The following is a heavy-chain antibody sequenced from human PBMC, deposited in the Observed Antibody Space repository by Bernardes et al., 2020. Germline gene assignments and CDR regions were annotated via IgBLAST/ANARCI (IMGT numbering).Heavy chain of an antibody. CDR2: FAPEDGAT. CDR1: GYTLPALS. J-gene: IGHJ4*02. V-gene: IGHV1-24*01. Sequence: ASVKVSCKVSGYTLPALSMHWVRQAPGQGLEWMGGFAPEDGATNHAQKFQGRVTMNEDTSTDTAYMELSSLRSEDTAVYYCATGFRGIAVDYWGQGTLVTVSS. D-gene: IGHD6-19*01. CDR3: ATGFRGIAVDY.